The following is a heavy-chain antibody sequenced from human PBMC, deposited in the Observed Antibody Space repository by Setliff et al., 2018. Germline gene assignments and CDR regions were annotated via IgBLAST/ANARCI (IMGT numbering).Heavy chain of an antibody. CDR3: ARDREYCSRTSCYIDY. Sequence: SVKVSCQASGYSFSTYAMHWVRQAPGQRLEWMGWINGGNGNTKYSQKFQGRITITRDTSASTAYMEMSSLRSEDTAVYYCARDREYCSRTSCYIDYWGQGALVTVSS. CDR1: GYSFSTYA. D-gene: IGHD2-2*02. V-gene: IGHV1-3*01. CDR2: INGGNGNT. J-gene: IGHJ4*02.